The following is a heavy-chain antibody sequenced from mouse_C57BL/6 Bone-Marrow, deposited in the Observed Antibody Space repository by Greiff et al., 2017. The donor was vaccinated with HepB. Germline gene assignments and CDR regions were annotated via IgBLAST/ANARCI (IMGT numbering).Heavy chain of an antibody. CDR1: GFTFTDYY. CDR2: IRNKANGYTT. J-gene: IGHJ4*01. D-gene: IGHD2-5*01. CDR3: ARYDYYSNYEGYYAMDY. V-gene: IGHV7-3*01. Sequence: EVQLVESGGGLVQPGGSLSLSCAASGFTFTDYYMSWVRQPPGKALEWLGFIRNKANGYTTEYSASVKGRFTISRDNSQSILYLQMNALRAEDSATYYCARYDYYSNYEGYYAMDYWGQGTSVTVSS.